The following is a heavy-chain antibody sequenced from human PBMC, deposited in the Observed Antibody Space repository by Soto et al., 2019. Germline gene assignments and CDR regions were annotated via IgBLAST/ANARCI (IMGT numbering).Heavy chain of an antibody. Sequence: QVQLLQSGAEVKKPGASVKVSCKASGYTFTNYGITWVRQAPGQGLEWMGWISAYNGYTHYTQRLQGRATMTTDTCTSTACMELRGLRSDDTAVYYCASVRQLVGYFYYFMDVWGKGTTVTVSS. CDR2: ISAYNGYT. V-gene: IGHV1-18*01. CDR1: GYTFTNYG. D-gene: IGHD6-6*01. J-gene: IGHJ6*03. CDR3: ASVRQLVGYFYYFMDV.